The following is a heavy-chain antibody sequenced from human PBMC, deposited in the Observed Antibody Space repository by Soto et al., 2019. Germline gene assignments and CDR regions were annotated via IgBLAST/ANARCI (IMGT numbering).Heavy chain of an antibody. CDR2: INPNSGGT. J-gene: IGHJ5*02. V-gene: IGHV1-2*02. CDR3: ARGEDIVVMVYVGGFAN. CDR1: GYTFTGYY. D-gene: IGHD2-8*01. Sequence: QVQLVQSGAEVKKPGASVKVSCKASGYTFTGYYMHWVRQAPGQGLEWMGWINPNSGGTNYAQKFQGRVTMTRDTSMRTGYMELSRLRSDDTAVYYCARGEDIVVMVYVGGFANWGKGTLVTVSS.